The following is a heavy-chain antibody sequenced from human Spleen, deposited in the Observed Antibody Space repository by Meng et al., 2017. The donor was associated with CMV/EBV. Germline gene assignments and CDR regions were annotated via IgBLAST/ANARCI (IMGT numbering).Heavy chain of an antibody. D-gene: IGHD6-19*01. CDR1: GASVPGTRPA. CDR2: TYDRSKWYN. CDR3: ARSGSSGWIDY. V-gene: IGHV6-1*01. Sequence: LQHSCPGLWNPSQTPSPTSAISGASVPGTRPAWIWLRQSPPGGRGGIGQTYDRSKWYNDYAVSVKSRITINPDTSKNQFSLKLTCVTPEDTAMYCCARSGSSGWIDYWGQGTLVTVSS. J-gene: IGHJ4*02.